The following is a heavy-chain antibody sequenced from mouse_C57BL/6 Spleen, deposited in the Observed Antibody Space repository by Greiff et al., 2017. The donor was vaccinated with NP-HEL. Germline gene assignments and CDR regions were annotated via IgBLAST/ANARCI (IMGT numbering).Heavy chain of an antibody. Sequence: EVMLVESGEGLVKPGGSLKLSCAASGFTFSSYAMSWVRQTPEKRLEWVAYISSGGDYIYYADTVKGRFTISRDNARNTLYLQMSSLKSEDTAMYYCTRGDYGYDGFSWCAYWGQGTLVTVSA. D-gene: IGHD2-2*01. CDR2: ISSGGDYI. V-gene: IGHV5-9-1*02. CDR1: GFTFSSYA. CDR3: TRGDYGYDGFSWCAY. J-gene: IGHJ3*01.